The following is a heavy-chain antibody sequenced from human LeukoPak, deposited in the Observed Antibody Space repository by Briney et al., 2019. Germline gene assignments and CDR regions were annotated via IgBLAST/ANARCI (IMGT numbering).Heavy chain of an antibody. CDR2: IYYSGST. CDR1: GGSISSYY. CDR3: ARGRIGAAGTGPYYYGMDV. D-gene: IGHD6-13*01. Sequence: SETLSLTCTVSGGSISSYYWSWIRQPPGKGLEWIGYIYYSGSTNYNPSLKSRVTISVDTSKNQFSLKLSSVTAADTAVYYCARGRIGAAGTGPYYYGMDVWGQGTTVTVSS. J-gene: IGHJ6*02. V-gene: IGHV4-59*01.